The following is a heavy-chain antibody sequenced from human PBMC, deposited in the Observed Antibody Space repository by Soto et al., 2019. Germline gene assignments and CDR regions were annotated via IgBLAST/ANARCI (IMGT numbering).Heavy chain of an antibody. V-gene: IGHV4-31*03. Sequence: SETLSLTCTVSGGSISSGGYYWSWIRQHPGKGLEWIGYIYYSGSTYYNPSLKSRVTISVDTSKNLFSLNLSSVTAADTAVYYCAAVRQHYFDYWGQGTLVTVSS. CDR3: AAVRQHYFDY. CDR1: GGSISSGGYY. D-gene: IGHD1-1*01. CDR2: IYYSGST. J-gene: IGHJ4*02.